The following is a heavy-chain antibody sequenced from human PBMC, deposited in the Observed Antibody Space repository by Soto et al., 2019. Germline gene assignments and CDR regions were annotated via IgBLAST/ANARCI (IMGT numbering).Heavy chain of an antibody. CDR2: MYYSGAT. J-gene: IGHJ4*02. CDR1: GGSISSNSYY. V-gene: IGHV4-39*01. CDR3: ARHAAYDSVWGKSDGSDY. D-gene: IGHD3-16*01. Sequence: QLQLQESGPGLVKPSETLSLACTVSGGSISSNSYYWDWIRQPPGKGLEWIGSMYYSGATYHNPSRQSRVTISVDTSKNQFSLHLSSVTAADTAVYYCARHAAYDSVWGKSDGSDYWGQGTLVTVSS.